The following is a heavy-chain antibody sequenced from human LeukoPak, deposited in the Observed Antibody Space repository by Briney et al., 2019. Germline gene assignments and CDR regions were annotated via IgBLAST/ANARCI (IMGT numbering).Heavy chain of an antibody. CDR2: ISYDGSNK. CDR1: GFTLSSYG. V-gene: IGHV3-30*18. Sequence: GGSLRLSCAASGFTLSSYGMHWVRQAPGKGLEWVAVISYDGSNKYYADSVKGRFTISRDNSKNTLYLQMNSLRAEDTAVYYCAKALLRFSRPYYFDYWGQGTLVTVSS. CDR3: AKALLRFSRPYYFDY. D-gene: IGHD2-15*01. J-gene: IGHJ4*02.